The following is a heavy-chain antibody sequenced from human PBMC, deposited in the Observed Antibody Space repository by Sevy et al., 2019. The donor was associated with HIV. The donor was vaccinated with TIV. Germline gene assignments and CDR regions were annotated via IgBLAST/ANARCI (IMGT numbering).Heavy chain of an antibody. CDR3: ARSPPVVVVPGAPSWFDP. J-gene: IGHJ5*02. CDR2: IYYSGST. V-gene: IGHV4-59*12. Sequence: SETLSLTCTVSGGSINNYFWSWIRQPPGKGLEWIGYIYYSGSTNYNPSLKSRVTISVDTSKKQFSLKLSSVTAADTAVYYCARSPPVVVVPGAPSWFDPWGQGTMVTVSS. CDR1: GGSINNYF. D-gene: IGHD2-2*01.